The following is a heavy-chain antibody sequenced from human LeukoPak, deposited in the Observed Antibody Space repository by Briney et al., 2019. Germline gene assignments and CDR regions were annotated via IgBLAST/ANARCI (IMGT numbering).Heavy chain of an antibody. J-gene: IGHJ5*02. CDR3: ARDVGGYNYGYSPDS. D-gene: IGHD5-18*01. Sequence: PSETLSLTCTVSGGSISSYYWNWIRQPAGKGLEWIGRIYSSGTTSYNSSLKSRVTMSVDTSKNQFSLKLSSVTAADTAVYYCARDVGGYNYGYSPDSWGQGTLVSVSS. V-gene: IGHV4-4*07. CDR1: GGSISSYY. CDR2: IYSSGTT.